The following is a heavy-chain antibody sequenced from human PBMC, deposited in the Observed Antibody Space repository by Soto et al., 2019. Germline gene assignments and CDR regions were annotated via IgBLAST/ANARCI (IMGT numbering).Heavy chain of an antibody. CDR3: ARQSGGYYYYGMDV. D-gene: IGHD1-26*01. CDR1: GGSISDYY. CDR2: IYYSGTT. Sequence: SETLSLTCTVSGGSISDYYWSWIRQPPGKGLEWIGYIYYSGTTNYSPSLKSRVTISVDTSKNQFSLELSSVTAADSAIYYCARQSGGYYYYGMDVWGQGTTVTVS. V-gene: IGHV4-59*08. J-gene: IGHJ6*02.